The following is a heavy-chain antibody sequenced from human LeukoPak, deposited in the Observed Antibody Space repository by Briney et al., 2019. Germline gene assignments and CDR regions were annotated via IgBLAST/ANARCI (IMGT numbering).Heavy chain of an antibody. J-gene: IGHJ5*02. CDR2: INHSGST. CDR3: ARGSYSSSWYRGRFDP. D-gene: IGHD6-13*01. V-gene: IGHV4-34*01. Sequence: SETLSLTCAVYGGSFSGYYWSWIRQPPGKGLEWIGEINHSGSTDYNPSLKSRVTILVDTSKNQFSPKLSSVTAADTAVYYCARGSYSSSWYRGRFDPWGQGTLVTVSS. CDR1: GGSFSGYY.